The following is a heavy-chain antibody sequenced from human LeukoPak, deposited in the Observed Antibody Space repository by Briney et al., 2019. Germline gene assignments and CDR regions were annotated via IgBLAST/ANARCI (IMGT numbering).Heavy chain of an antibody. V-gene: IGHV4-34*01. D-gene: IGHD3-10*01. Sequence: PSETLSLTCAVYGGSFSGYYWSWIRQPPGKGLEWIGEINHSGSTNYNPSLKSRVTISVDTSKNQFSLKLSSVTAADTAVYYCARRRYYYGPFDYWGQGTLVTVSS. CDR1: GGSFSGYY. CDR3: ARRRYYYGPFDY. CDR2: INHSGST. J-gene: IGHJ4*02.